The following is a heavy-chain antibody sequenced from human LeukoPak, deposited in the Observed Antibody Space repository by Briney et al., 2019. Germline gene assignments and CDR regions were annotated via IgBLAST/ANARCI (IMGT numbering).Heavy chain of an antibody. V-gene: IGHV4-39*07. CDR1: GGSLSSRTYY. CDR2: IYYSGST. Sequence: SETLSLTCTVSGGSLSSRTYYWGWIRQPPGKGLEWIGSIYYSGSTYYNPSLKSRVTISVDTSKNQFSLKLSSVTAADTAVYYCARESGRITMVRGVIGLDYWGQGTLVTVSS. D-gene: IGHD3-10*01. CDR3: ARESGRITMVRGVIGLDY. J-gene: IGHJ4*02.